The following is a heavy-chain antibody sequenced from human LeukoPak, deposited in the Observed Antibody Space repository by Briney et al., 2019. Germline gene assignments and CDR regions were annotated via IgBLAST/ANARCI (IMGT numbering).Heavy chain of an antibody. D-gene: IGHD3-10*01. J-gene: IGHJ6*02. Sequence: SETLSLTCTVSGGSISSYYWSWIRQPPGKGLEWIGYIYYSGSTNYNPSLKSRVTISVDTSKNQFSLKLSSVTVADTAVYYCARDEGHYGSAYGMDVWGQGTTVTVSS. CDR2: IYYSGST. CDR3: ARDEGHYGSAYGMDV. V-gene: IGHV4-59*01. CDR1: GGSISSYY.